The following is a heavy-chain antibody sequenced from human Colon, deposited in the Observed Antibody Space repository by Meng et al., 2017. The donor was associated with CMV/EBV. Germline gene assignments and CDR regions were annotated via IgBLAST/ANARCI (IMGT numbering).Heavy chain of an antibody. CDR3: ARDPFSGGDCCDSEH. V-gene: IGHV3-23*01. Sequence: GESLKISWVASGPPFARYDLNWVRPATGKALEWVSRIPGGGDKTYYADSVKGRFTVSRDNSDNTLYLQMNRLRTDDTAVYYCARDPFSGGDCCDSEHWGQGTLVTVSS. CDR2: IPGGGDKT. J-gene: IGHJ1*01. CDR1: GPPFARYD. D-gene: IGHD2-21*02.